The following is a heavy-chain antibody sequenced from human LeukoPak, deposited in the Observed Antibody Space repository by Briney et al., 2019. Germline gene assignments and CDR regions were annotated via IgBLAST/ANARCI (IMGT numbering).Heavy chain of an antibody. V-gene: IGHV3-7*03. Sequence: GGSLRLSRAASGFTFSNFWMTWVRQAPGKGLEWVANIKQDGSEKYYVDSVKGRSTISRDNAKNSLYLQMNSLRAEDTAVYYCARGRVDDYWGQGTLVTVSS. CDR1: GFTFSNFW. CDR3: ARGRVDDY. CDR2: IKQDGSEK. J-gene: IGHJ4*02.